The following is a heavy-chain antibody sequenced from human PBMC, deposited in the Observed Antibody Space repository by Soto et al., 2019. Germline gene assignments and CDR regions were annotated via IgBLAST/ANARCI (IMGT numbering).Heavy chain of an antibody. D-gene: IGHD3-10*01. CDR2: INHSGST. J-gene: IGHJ5*02. CDR1: GGSFSGYY. CDR3: AREGGSGSYWVINWFDP. Sequence: SETLSLTCAVYGGSFSGYYWSWIRQPPGKGLEWIGEINHSGSTNYNPSLKSRVTISVDTSKNQFSLKLSSVTAADTAVYYCAREGGSGSYWVINWFDPWGQGTLVTVSS. V-gene: IGHV4-34*01.